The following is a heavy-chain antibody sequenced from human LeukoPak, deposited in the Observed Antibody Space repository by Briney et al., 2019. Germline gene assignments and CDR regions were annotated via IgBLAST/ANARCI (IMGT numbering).Heavy chain of an antibody. V-gene: IGHV1-46*01. CDR1: GYTFTSYY. Sequence: ASVKVSCKASGYTFTSYYMHWVRQAPGQGLEWMGIINPSGGSTSYAQRFQGRVTMTRDTSTSTVYMELSSLRSEDTAVYYCARVDYVDGMDVWGQGTTVTVSS. D-gene: IGHD4-17*01. J-gene: IGHJ6*02. CDR2: INPSGGST. CDR3: ARVDYVDGMDV.